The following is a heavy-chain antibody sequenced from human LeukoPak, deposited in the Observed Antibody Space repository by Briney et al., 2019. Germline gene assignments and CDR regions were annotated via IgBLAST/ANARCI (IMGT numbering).Heavy chain of an antibody. V-gene: IGHV3-33*06. CDR3: AKATRYDSSGYKDY. CDR1: GFTFSSYG. Sequence: PGRSPRLSCAASGFTFSSYGMHWVRQAPGKGLEWVAVIWYDGSNKYYADSVKGRFTISRDNSKNTLYLQMNSLRAEDTAVYYCAKATRYDSSGYKDYWGQGTLVTVSS. CDR2: IWYDGSNK. D-gene: IGHD3-22*01. J-gene: IGHJ4*02.